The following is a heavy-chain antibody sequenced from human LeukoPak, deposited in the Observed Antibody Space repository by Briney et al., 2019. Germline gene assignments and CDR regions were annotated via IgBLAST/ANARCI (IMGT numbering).Heavy chain of an antibody. CDR2: IDPSDSYT. CDR3: ASQKKTWLRSRGFDY. V-gene: IGHV5-10-1*01. D-gene: IGHD5-12*01. Sequence: GESLKISCKGSGYSFTSYWISWVRQMPGKGLEWMGRIDPSDSYTNYSPSFQGHVTVSADKSISTAYLQWSSLKASDTAMYYCASQKKTWLRSRGFDYWGQGTLVTVSS. J-gene: IGHJ4*02. CDR1: GYSFTSYW.